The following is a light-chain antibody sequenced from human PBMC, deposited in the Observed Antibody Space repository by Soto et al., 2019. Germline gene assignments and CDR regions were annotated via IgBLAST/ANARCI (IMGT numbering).Light chain of an antibody. J-gene: IGLJ1*01. CDR1: SSDVGGYNY. V-gene: IGLV2-11*01. Sequence: QSALTQPRSVSGSTRQSVTSSCTGTSSDVGGYNYVSWYQQHPGKAPKVMIYDVSERPSGVPDRFSGSKSGNTASLTISGLQAEDEADYYCCSYAGSPRYVLGTGTKLTVL. CDR3: CSYAGSPRYV. CDR2: DVS.